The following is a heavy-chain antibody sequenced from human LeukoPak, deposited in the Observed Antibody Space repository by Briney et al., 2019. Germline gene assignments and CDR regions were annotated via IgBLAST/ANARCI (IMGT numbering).Heavy chain of an antibody. J-gene: IGHJ4*02. Sequence: SETLSLTCAVYGESSFSNYYWSWIRQTPGGAREWIGEINHSGYTNYNPSLKSLVTLSIDTSKNRFSLRLNSVTAADTAVYYCSRQVVGNDYWGQGTLVTVSS. CDR1: GESSFSNYY. D-gene: IGHD3-22*01. CDR3: SRQVVGNDY. V-gene: IGHV4-34*01. CDR2: INHSGYT.